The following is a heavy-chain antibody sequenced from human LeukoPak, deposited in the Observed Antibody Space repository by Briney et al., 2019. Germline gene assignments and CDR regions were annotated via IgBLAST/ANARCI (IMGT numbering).Heavy chain of an antibody. J-gene: IGHJ4*03. Sequence: SETLSLTCAVYGGSFSTYYWSWIRQSPGKGLDWFEEINHRGDTNYNPSVKSRVTISVDTSKNQFSLKVRSVTAADTAVYYCARGPTISETGYFDYWGQGTLVTVSS. CDR2: INHRGDT. CDR3: ARGPTISETGYFDY. D-gene: IGHD1-1*01. CDR1: GGSFSTYY. V-gene: IGHV4-34*01.